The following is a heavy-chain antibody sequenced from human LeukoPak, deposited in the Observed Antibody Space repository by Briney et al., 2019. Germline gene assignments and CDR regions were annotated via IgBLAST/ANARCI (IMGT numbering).Heavy chain of an antibody. CDR1: GYTFTGYY. CDR2: INPNSGGT. D-gene: IGHD2-15*01. J-gene: IGHJ6*02. Sequence: ASVKVSCKASGYTFTGYYMHWVRQAPGQGLEWMGWINPNSGGTNYAQKFQGRVTMTRDTSISTAYMELSRLRSDDTAVYYCARDRQLRYCSGGSCYYYYYYGMDVWGQGTTVTVSS. CDR3: ARDRQLRYCSGGSCYYYYYYGMDV. V-gene: IGHV1-2*02.